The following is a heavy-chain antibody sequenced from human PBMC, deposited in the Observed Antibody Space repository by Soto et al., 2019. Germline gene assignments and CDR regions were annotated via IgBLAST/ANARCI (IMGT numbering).Heavy chain of an antibody. Sequence: ASVKVSCKASGYTFTGYYMHWVRQAPGQGLEWMGWINPNSGGTNYAQKFQGRVTMTRDTSISTAYMELSRLRSDDTAVYYCARGGSSFTIFGVVQYGMDVWGQGTTVTFSS. J-gene: IGHJ6*02. D-gene: IGHD3-3*01. CDR1: GYTFTGYY. V-gene: IGHV1-2*02. CDR3: ARGGSSFTIFGVVQYGMDV. CDR2: INPNSGGT.